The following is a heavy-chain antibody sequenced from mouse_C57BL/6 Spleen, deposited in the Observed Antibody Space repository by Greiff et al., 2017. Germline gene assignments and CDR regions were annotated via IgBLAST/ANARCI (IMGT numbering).Heavy chain of an antibody. V-gene: IGHV1-26*01. CDR2: INPNNGGT. CDR3: ARSRYAYAMDY. D-gene: IGHD2-14*01. J-gene: IGHJ4*01. CDR1: GYTFTDYY. Sequence: VQLQQSGPELVKPGASVKISCKASGYTFTDYYMNWVKQSHGKSLEWIGDINPNNGGTSYNQKFKGKATLTVDKSSSPAYMELRSLTSEDSAVYYCARSRYAYAMDYWGQGTSVTVSS.